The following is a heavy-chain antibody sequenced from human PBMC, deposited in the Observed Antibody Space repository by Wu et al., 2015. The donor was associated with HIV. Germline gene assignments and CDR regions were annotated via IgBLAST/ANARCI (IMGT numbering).Heavy chain of an antibody. CDR3: ARVDLDGVYDPYYYYGMDV. CDR1: AGSVSSLY. D-gene: IGHD2-8*01. J-gene: IGHJ6*02. V-gene: IGHV4-59*02. CDR2: ISYTGNT. Sequence: QVQLQESGPGLVKPSETLSLTCTVSAGSVSSLYWSWIRQPPGKGLEWIGYISYTGNTNYNPSLKSRVTISLDMSKNHFSLQLRSATAADTAVYYCARVDLDGVYDPYYYYGMDVWGQGTTVTVSS.